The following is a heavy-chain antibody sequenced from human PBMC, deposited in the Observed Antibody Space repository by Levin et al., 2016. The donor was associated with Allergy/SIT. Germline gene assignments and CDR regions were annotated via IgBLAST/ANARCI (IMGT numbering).Heavy chain of an antibody. Sequence: GESLKISCAASGFTFSSYSMNWVRQAPGKGLEWVSSISSSSSYIYYADSVKGRFTISRDNAKNSLYLQMNSLRAEDTAVYYCARDLETYYDFWSGYYHPPTYGMDVWGQGTTVTVSS. CDR2: ISSSSSYI. V-gene: IGHV3-21*01. J-gene: IGHJ6*02. CDR1: GFTFSSYS. CDR3: ARDLETYYDFWSGYYHPPTYGMDV. D-gene: IGHD3-3*01.